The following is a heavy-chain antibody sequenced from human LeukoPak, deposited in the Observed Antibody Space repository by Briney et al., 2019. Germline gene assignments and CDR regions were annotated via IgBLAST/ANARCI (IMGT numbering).Heavy chain of an antibody. V-gene: IGHV3-7*01. CDR1: GFPFSSYW. J-gene: IGHJ4*02. D-gene: IGHD1-26*01. Sequence: GGSLRLSCVASGFPFSSYWMTWVRQAPGKGLEWVANIKQDGSKKSYVDSVKGRFTISRDNSKNTLYLQMNSLRAEDTAVYYCAKDLTTSGSLDYWGQGTLVTVSS. CDR2: IKQDGSKK. CDR3: AKDLTTSGSLDY.